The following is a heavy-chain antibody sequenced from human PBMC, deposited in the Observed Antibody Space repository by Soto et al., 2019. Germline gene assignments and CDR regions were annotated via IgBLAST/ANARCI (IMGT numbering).Heavy chain of an antibody. CDR2: IYHSGST. J-gene: IGHJ6*04. Sequence: SETLSLTWAVSAYSISSGYYWAWIRQPPGYRLEWLGSIYHSGSTYYNPSLKSRFTISVETSKNQFFLKLCSLTAAATPVYYLAMHLRHGMDVWGEGTTVTVSS. V-gene: IGHV4-38-2*01. CDR1: AYSISSGYY. CDR3: AMHLRHGMDV.